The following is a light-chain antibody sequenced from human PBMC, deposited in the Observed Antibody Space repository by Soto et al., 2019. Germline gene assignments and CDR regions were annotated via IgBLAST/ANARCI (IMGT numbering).Light chain of an antibody. CDR1: SSDAGGYNY. CDR3: SSFTSINTWV. Sequence: QSVLTQPASVSGSPGQSITISCTGTSSDAGGYNYVSWYQQHPGKAPKLMIYEVSNRPSGVSNRFSGSKSGNTASLTISGLQTEDEADYYCSSFTSINTWVFGGGTKVTVL. CDR2: EVS. V-gene: IGLV2-14*01. J-gene: IGLJ3*02.